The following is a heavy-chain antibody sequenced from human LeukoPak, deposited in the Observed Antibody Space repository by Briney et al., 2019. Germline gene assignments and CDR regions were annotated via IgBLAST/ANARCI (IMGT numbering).Heavy chain of an antibody. Sequence: SETLSLTCSVSGGSISGFYWSWIRQPTGKGLEYIGDIYYSGSVNYNPSLKSRLTISVDTSENQFSLKLSSVTAADTAVYYCARHYYGSPGYFYFDYWGPGTLVTVSS. CDR1: GGSISGFY. J-gene: IGHJ4*02. V-gene: IGHV4-59*08. D-gene: IGHD3-22*01. CDR3: ARHYYGSPGYFYFDY. CDR2: IYYSGSV.